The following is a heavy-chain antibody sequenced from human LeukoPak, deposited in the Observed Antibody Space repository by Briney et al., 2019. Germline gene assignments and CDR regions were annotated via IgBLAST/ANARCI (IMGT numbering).Heavy chain of an antibody. CDR3: AHPDYYDSNNYYPLPYFHH. CDR1: GFSLSTIGAG. D-gene: IGHD3-22*01. V-gene: IGHV2-5*02. Sequence: SGPTLVNPTQTLTLTCTVSGFSLSTIGAGVGWIRQPPGKALEWLAHIFWDDDKRYSPSLKNRVTITKGTSKNQVVLTMTNMDPVDTAMYYCAHPDYYDSNNYYPLPYFHHWGQGTLVTVSS. CDR2: IFWDDDK. J-gene: IGHJ1*01.